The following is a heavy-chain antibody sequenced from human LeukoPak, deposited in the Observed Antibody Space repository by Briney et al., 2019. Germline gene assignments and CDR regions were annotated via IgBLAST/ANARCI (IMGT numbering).Heavy chain of an antibody. D-gene: IGHD4-17*01. CDR2: IYSGGST. CDR3: TKDLEDYGVDY. CDR1: GFTVSNSY. Sequence: GGSLRLSCTASGFTVSNSYMSWVRQAPGKGLEWVSVIYSGGSTYYADSVKGRFTISRDSSKNTLYLQMNSLRAEDTAVYYCTKDLEDYGVDYWGQGTLVTVSS. J-gene: IGHJ4*02. V-gene: IGHV3-66*01.